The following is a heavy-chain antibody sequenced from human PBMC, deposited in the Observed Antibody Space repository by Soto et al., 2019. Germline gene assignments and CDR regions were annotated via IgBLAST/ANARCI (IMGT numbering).Heavy chain of an antibody. Sequence: GGSLRLSCAASGFTFSKFVMSWVRQAPGKGLEWVSGISGRDGRTSYADSVKGRFTISRDNSKSTLYLQMDSLRAEDTATYYCAKDSLSLLAARLYYFDQRGQRSLLTVST. V-gene: IGHV3-23*01. J-gene: IGHJ4*02. CDR1: GFTFSKFV. CDR2: ISGRDGRT. D-gene: IGHD6-25*01. CDR3: AKDSLSLLAARLYYFDQ.